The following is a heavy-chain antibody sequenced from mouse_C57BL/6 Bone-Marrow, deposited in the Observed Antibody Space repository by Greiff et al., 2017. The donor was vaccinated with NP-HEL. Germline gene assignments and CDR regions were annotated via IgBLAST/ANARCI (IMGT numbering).Heavy chain of an antibody. D-gene: IGHD2-1*01. V-gene: IGHV1-59*01. Sequence: QVQLQQPGAELVRPGTSVKLSCKASGYTFTSYWMHWVKQRPGQGLEWIGVIDPSDSYTNYNQKFKGKATLTVDTSSSTAYMQLSSLTSEDSAVYYCAEGADGNPPGFAYWGQGTLVTVSA. J-gene: IGHJ3*01. CDR3: AEGADGNPPGFAY. CDR1: GYTFTSYW. CDR2: IDPSDSYT.